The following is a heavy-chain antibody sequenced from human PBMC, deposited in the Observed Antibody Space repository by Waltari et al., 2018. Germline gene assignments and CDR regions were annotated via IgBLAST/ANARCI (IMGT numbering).Heavy chain of an antibody. Sequence: QVQLQESGPGLVKPSETLSLTCSVSGGAISSPYWSWIRQPPGKGLEWIGHIDDSGRTNYNPSLKSRVTISADTSKNQVSLKLNSVTTADTAVYYCARLEVEEVSNWYFDLWGRGTLVTVSS. CDR2: IDDSGRT. D-gene: IGHD2-15*01. V-gene: IGHV4-59*11. J-gene: IGHJ2*01. CDR1: GGAISSPY. CDR3: ARLEVEEVSNWYFDL.